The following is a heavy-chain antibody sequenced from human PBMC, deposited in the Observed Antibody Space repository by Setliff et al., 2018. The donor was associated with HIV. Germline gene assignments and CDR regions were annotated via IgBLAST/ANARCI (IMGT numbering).Heavy chain of an antibody. D-gene: IGHD3-10*01. Sequence: GESLTIPCQASGYSFTTLWIAWVRQMPGKGLEWMGMVFPDDSDTRYSPSFQGQVSMSADKSINTAYLQWSSLKASDTAVYYCARSMGFKATTRLDFWGPGTLVTVSS. J-gene: IGHJ4*02. CDR1: GYSFTTLW. CDR2: VFPDDSDT. V-gene: IGHV5-51*01. CDR3: ARSMGFKATTRLDF.